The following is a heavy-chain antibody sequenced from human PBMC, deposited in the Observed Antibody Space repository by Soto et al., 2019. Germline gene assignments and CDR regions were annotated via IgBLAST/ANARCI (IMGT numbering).Heavy chain of an antibody. CDR1: VGTFSSDA. J-gene: IGHJ4*02. V-gene: IGHV1-69*01. CDR2: MIPIFGTA. CDR3: ARDVGGSYQDYFDY. D-gene: IGHD2-15*01. Sequence: QVQLVQSGAEVKKPGSSVKVSCKASVGTFSSDAISWVRQAPGQGLEWMGGMIPIFGTANYAQKFHGRVTITADESTSTAYMELSNLISEDPAVYYCARDVGGSYQDYFDYWGQGTLVTVSS.